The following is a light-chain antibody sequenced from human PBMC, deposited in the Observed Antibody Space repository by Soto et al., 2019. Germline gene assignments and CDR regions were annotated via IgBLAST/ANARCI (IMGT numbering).Light chain of an antibody. J-gene: IGLJ1*01. V-gene: IGLV2-14*03. CDR3: CAYSTSGTHV. Sequence: QSTLTQRASVSGSPGQSVTFSCTGTSSDVGSYDYVSWHQQHPGKAPKLIIYDVNNRPSGVPSRFSGSKSGNTASLIISGLQTEDEADYYCCAYSTSGTHVFGTGTKLTVL. CDR1: SSDVGSYDY. CDR2: DVN.